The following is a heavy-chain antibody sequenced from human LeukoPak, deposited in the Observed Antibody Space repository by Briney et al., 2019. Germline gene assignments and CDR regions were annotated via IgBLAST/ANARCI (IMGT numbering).Heavy chain of an antibody. CDR2: ISGGGGST. CDR3: VRDGGFHTLDY. J-gene: IGHJ4*02. V-gene: IGHV3-23*01. CDR1: GFTFNSYA. Sequence: GGSLRLSCVASGFTFNSYAMTWVRQAPGKGLEWVSGISGGGGSTFYADSVKGRFTISRDNFKNTLYLQMSSLRGDDTAVYYCVRDGGFHTLDYWGQGTLVTVSS. D-gene: IGHD2-15*01.